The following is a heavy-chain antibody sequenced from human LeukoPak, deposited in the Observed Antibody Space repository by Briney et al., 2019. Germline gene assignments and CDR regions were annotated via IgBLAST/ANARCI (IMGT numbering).Heavy chain of an antibody. CDR1: GGSLISYY. CDR2: VLYTGST. Sequence: LSPTCPASGGSLISYYRNSLRLPPGKGLEWIAYVLYTGSTNNNASLKSRITMSVGTSKMQFSMKPCSVTAVDTTAYYSRRDRVLGVVPAAIEYWGQRTLVTVSS. D-gene: IGHD2-2*01. V-gene: IGHV4-59*12. J-gene: IGHJ4*02. CDR3: RRDRVLGVVPAAIEY.